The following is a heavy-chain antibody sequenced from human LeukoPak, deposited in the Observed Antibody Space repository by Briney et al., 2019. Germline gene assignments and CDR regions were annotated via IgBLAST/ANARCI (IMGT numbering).Heavy chain of an antibody. Sequence: PSETLSLTCTISGGSISSYYWSWIWQPPGKGLEWIGYIYYSGSTNYNPSLKSRVTISVDTSKNQFSLKLSSVTAADTAVYYCARQSVAGFDYWGQGTLVTVSS. D-gene: IGHD6-19*01. V-gene: IGHV4-59*08. CDR2: IYYSGST. CDR1: GGSISSYY. CDR3: ARQSVAGFDY. J-gene: IGHJ4*02.